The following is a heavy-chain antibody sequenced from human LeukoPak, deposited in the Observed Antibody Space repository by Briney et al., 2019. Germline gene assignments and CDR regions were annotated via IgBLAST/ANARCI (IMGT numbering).Heavy chain of an antibody. CDR3: AGVSFSSGWYRDY. Sequence: GGSLRLSCAASGFTDYMTWVRQAPGKGLEWVSVIYSGGSTYYAASVKGRFSVSRDNSNNTVYLQMNSLRAEDTAVYYCAGVSFSSGWYRDYWGQGTLVTVSS. CDR1: GFTDY. CDR2: IYSGGST. D-gene: IGHD6-19*01. V-gene: IGHV3-53*01. J-gene: IGHJ4*02.